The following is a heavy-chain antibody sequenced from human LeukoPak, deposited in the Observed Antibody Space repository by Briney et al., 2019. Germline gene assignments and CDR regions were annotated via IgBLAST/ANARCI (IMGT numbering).Heavy chain of an antibody. CDR3: ARDPWTNSDYDGFDY. Sequence: GGSLRLSCAASGFTFSSYSMNWVRQAPGKGLEWVSSISSSSSYIYYADSVKGRFTISRDNAKNSQYLRMNSLRAEDTAVYYCARDPWTNSDYDGFDYWGQGTLVTVSS. J-gene: IGHJ4*02. V-gene: IGHV3-21*01. D-gene: IGHD5-12*01. CDR1: GFTFSSYS. CDR2: ISSSSSYI.